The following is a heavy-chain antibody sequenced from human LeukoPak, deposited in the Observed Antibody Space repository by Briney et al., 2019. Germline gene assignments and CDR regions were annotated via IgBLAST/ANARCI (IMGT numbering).Heavy chain of an antibody. CDR2: IHTAGGT. D-gene: IGHD3-16*01. V-gene: IGHV3-66*04. CDR1: GFTVSNAN. CDR3: ARHRELGA. Sequence: PGGSLRLSCAASGFTVSNANINWVRQAPGKGLEWDSIIHTAGGTNYADSVEGRFTVSRDNSKNTVYLQMNNLRVEDTAVYYCARHRELGAWGQGTLVTVSS. J-gene: IGHJ5*02.